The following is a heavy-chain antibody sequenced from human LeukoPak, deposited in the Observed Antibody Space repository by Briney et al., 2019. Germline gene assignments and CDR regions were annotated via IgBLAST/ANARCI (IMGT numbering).Heavy chain of an antibody. D-gene: IGHD5-12*01. CDR1: GGSISSYY. CDR2: IYYSGST. V-gene: IGHV4-59*01. CDR3: ASGALMYGGYYFDY. J-gene: IGHJ4*02. Sequence: SETLSLTCTVSGGSISSYYWSWIRQPPGKGLEWIGYIYYSGSTNYNPSLKSRVTISVDTSKNQFSLKLSSVTAADTAVYYCASGALMYGGYYFDYWGQGTLVTVSS.